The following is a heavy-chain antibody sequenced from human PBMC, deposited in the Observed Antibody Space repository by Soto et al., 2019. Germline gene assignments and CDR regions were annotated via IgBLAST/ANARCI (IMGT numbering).Heavy chain of an antibody. D-gene: IGHD2-8*01. CDR1: GATFTNSD. Sequence: GASVKVSCKASGATFTNSDIHWLQQPPGQGLEWMGIINPSGGSTNYAQKLQGRVAMTRDTSTSTVYMELNSLRSEDTAVYYCARPPYPGCINAVCYPLDYWGQGTLVTVSS. CDR2: INPSGGST. CDR3: ARPPYPGCINAVCYPLDY. V-gene: IGHV1-46*01. J-gene: IGHJ4*02.